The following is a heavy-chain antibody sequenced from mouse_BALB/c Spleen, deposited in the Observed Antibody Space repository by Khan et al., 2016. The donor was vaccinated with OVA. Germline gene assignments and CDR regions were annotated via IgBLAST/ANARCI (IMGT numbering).Heavy chain of an antibody. CDR1: GYTFTSYV. Sequence: EVQLKQSGPELVKPGASVKMSCKASGYTFTSYVMHWVKQKPGQGLEWIGYISPNSDGSKYNEKFRGKATLTSDKSSSTAYMALSSLTTEDSAVYDGLRSLDYWGSAYEGFAYWGQGTLVTVSA. D-gene: IGHD1-1*01. CDR2: ISPNSDGS. V-gene: IGHV1S136*01. CDR3: LRSLDYWGSAYEGFAY. J-gene: IGHJ3*01.